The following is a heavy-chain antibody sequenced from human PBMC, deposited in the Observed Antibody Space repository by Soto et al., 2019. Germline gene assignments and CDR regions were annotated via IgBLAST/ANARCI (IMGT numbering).Heavy chain of an antibody. CDR2: ISYDGRND. V-gene: IGHV3-30*04. Sequence: HPGGSLRLSCAASGFTFNSYPLHWVRQAPGKGLERVAVISYDGRNDYYGDSVRGRFTISRDNSKNMVYLQMNSLTPEGTAVYYCARDPYFDYWGQGTLVTVSS. CDR3: ARDPYFDY. CDR1: GFTFNSYP. J-gene: IGHJ4*02.